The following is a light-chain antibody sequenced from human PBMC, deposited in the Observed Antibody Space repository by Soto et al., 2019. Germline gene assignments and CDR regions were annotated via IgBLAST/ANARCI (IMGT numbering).Light chain of an antibody. CDR3: SYVTSFGTVV. CDR2: DVS. V-gene: IGLV2-14*03. CDR1: RSDVGGYNY. Sequence: QSALTQPASLSGSPGQSITISCTGTRSDVGGYNYVSWYQQHPGKAPKLIIYDVSNRPSGISNRFSGSKSGNTASLTISGRQAEDEADYDCSYVTSFGTVVFGGGTKLTVL. J-gene: IGLJ2*01.